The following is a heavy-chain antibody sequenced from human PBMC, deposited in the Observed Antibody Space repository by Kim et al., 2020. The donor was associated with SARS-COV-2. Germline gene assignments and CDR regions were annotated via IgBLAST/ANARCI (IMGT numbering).Heavy chain of an antibody. CDR2: ISGSGGST. J-gene: IGHJ5*02. V-gene: IGHV3-23*01. CDR1: GFTFSSYA. Sequence: GGSLRLSCAASGFTFSSYAMSWVRQAPGKGLEWVSAISGSGGSTYYADSVKGRFTISRDNSKNTLYLQMNSLRAEDTAVYYCAKDYGDYLFGNWFDPWGQGTLVTVSS. D-gene: IGHD4-17*01. CDR3: AKDYGDYLFGNWFDP.